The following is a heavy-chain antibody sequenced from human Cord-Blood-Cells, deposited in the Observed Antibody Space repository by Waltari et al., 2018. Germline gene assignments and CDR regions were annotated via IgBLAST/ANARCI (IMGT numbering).Heavy chain of an antibody. CDR1: GFTFSSSA. Sequence: EVQLLESGGGLVQPGGSLRLSCAASGFTFSSSAMSWARRAPGKGLVWVTAFSGSGGSTYYADSVKGRFTISRDNSKNTLYLQMNSLRAEDTAVYYCAKGSGSFDYWGQGTLVTVSS. CDR3: AKGSGSFDY. V-gene: IGHV3-23*01. J-gene: IGHJ4*02. CDR2: FSGSGGST. D-gene: IGHD1-26*01.